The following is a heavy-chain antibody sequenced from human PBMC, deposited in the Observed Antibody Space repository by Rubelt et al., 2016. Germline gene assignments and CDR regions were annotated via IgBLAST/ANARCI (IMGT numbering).Heavy chain of an antibody. Sequence: GPGLVKPSGTLSLTCAVSGGSISSSNWWSWVRQPPGKGLEWIGEIYHSGSTNYNPSLKSRVTISVDKSKNQFSLKLSSVTAADTAVYYCGRDANSGYYSWSSPTSTPQNYYYYYGMDVWGQGTTVTVSS. CDR2: IYHSGST. D-gene: IGHD5-12*01. J-gene: IGHJ6*02. CDR1: GGSISSSNW. CDR3: GRDANSGYYSWSSPTSTPQNYYYYYGMDV. V-gene: IGHV4-4*02.